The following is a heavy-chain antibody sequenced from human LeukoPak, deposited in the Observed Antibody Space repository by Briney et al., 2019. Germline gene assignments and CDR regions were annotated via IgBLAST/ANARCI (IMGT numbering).Heavy chain of an antibody. CDR1: GFTFADFT. CDR2: IRSNVYGGTT. J-gene: IGHJ4*02. CDR3: TRGSGRYVMVDW. V-gene: IGHV3-49*03. Sequence: PGGSLRLSCTASGFTFADFTVSWFRQSPGQGLEWVGFIRSNVYGGTTEHVASVEARFTISRDDSNSIAYLQMNSLKTEDTAVYYCTRGSGRYVMVDWWGQGTLVTVSS. D-gene: IGHD6-19*01.